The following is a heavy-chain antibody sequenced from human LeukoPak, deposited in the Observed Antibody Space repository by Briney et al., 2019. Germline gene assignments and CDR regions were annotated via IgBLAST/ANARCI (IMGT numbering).Heavy chain of an antibody. J-gene: IGHJ6*03. D-gene: IGHD3-10*01. CDR3: ARAGGSGSYNYYYYYMDV. CDR2: IYHSGST. CDR1: GGSISSSNW. Sequence: PSGTLSLTCAVSGGSISSSNWWSWVRQPPGKGLEWIGEIYHSGSTNYNPSLKSRVTISVDKSKNQFSLKLSSVTAADTAVYYCARAGGSGSYNYYYYYMDVWGKGTTVTISS. V-gene: IGHV4-4*02.